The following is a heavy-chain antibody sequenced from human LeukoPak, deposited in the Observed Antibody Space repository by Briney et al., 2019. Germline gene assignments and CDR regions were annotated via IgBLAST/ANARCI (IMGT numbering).Heavy chain of an antibody. Sequence: PGGSLRLSCAASGFTFSDAWMSWVRQAPGKGLEYIGYIYYTGSTKYNPSLKSRVTISVDTSKNQFSLMLTSVTAADTAVYFCARGIQHLGAYYFDYWGQGTLVTVSS. CDR2: IYYTGST. D-gene: IGHD4/OR15-4a*01. J-gene: IGHJ4*02. CDR3: ARGIQHLGAYYFDY. CDR1: GFTFSDAW. V-gene: IGHV4-59*01.